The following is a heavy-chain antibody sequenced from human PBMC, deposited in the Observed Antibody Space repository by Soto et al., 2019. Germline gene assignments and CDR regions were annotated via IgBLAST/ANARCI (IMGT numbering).Heavy chain of an antibody. D-gene: IGHD6-19*01. CDR2: INPNSGGT. Sequence: GASVKVSCKASGYTFTGYYMHWVRQAPGQGLEWMGWINPNSGGTNYAQKFQGWVTMTRDTSISTAYMELSRLRSDDTAVYYCARGRVTEQWLLTPFFDYWGQGTLVTVSS. CDR1: GYTFTGYY. J-gene: IGHJ4*02. CDR3: ARGRVTEQWLLTPFFDY. V-gene: IGHV1-2*04.